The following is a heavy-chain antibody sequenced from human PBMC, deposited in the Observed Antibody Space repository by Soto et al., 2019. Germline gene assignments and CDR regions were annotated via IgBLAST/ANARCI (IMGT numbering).Heavy chain of an antibody. D-gene: IGHD2-2*01. CDR3: ARAGFCSTTSCSDAFDI. J-gene: IGHJ3*02. CDR1: GYTFTNYA. V-gene: IGHV1-3*01. Sequence: QVQLVQSGAEVKKPGASVKVSCKASGYTFTNYAMHWVRQAPGQRPEWMGWINAGNGNTKFSQRFQGRVTITRDTSANIAYRELSSLTSEDTAVYYCARAGFCSTTSCSDAFDIWGQGTMVTVSS. CDR2: INAGNGNT.